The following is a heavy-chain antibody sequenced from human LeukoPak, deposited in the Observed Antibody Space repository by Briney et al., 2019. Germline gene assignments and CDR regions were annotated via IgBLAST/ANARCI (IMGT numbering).Heavy chain of an antibody. J-gene: IGHJ4*02. CDR3: ARSDVFSYSGRWYGGGDYYFDY. V-gene: IGHV1-18*01. D-gene: IGHD6-13*01. CDR1: GYTFTSYG. CDR2: ISAYNGNT. Sequence: GASVKVSCKASGYTFTSYGISWVRQAPGQGLEWMGWISAYNGNTNYVQKFQGRVTMTTDASTSTAYMELRSLRSDDTAVYYCARSDVFSYSGRWYGGGDYYFDYWGQGTLVTVSS.